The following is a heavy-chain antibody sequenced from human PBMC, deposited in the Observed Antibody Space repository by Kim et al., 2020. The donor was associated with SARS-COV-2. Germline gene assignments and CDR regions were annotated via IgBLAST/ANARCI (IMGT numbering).Heavy chain of an antibody. J-gene: IGHJ3*02. CDR1: GGSFSGYY. V-gene: IGHV4-34*01. D-gene: IGHD3-22*01. CDR2: INHSGST. Sequence: SETLSLTCAVYGGSFSGYYWSWIRQPPGKGLEWIGEINHSGSTNYNPSLKSRVTISVDTSKNQFSLKLSSVTAADTAVYYCARTTNTYYYDSSGYYYVRSAFDIWGQGTMVTVSS. CDR3: ARTTNTYYYDSSGYYYVRSAFDI.